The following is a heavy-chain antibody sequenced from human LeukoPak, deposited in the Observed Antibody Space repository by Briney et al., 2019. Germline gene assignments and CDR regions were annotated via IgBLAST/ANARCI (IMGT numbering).Heavy chain of an antibody. Sequence: SRTLSLTSALSRGSITTSNWCSWVRQPPRKGLEWIGEIYHSGSTNYNPSLKSRVTISVDKSKNQFSLKLSSVAAADTGVYYCASDRYYYDSSGYIDYWGQGTLVTVSS. J-gene: IGHJ4*02. CDR2: IYHSGST. V-gene: IGHV4-4*02. D-gene: IGHD3-22*01. CDR3: ASDRYYYDSSGYIDY. CDR1: RGSITTSNW.